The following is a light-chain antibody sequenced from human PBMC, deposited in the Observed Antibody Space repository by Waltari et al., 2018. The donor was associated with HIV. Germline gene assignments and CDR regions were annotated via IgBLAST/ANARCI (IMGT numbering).Light chain of an antibody. CDR2: GAS. J-gene: IGKJ1*01. CDR1: QSVSSSY. Sequence: EIVLTQSPGTLSLSPGERATLSCRASQSVSSSYLAWYLQKPGQAPRLLIYGASSSATGIPDRCSGSGSGTDFTLTISRLEPEDFAVYYCQQYGSSPRTFGQGTKVEIK. V-gene: IGKV3-20*01. CDR3: QQYGSSPRT.